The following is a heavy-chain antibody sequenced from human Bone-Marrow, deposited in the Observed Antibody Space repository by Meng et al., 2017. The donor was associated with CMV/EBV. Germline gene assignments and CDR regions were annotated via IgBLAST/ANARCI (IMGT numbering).Heavy chain of an antibody. V-gene: IGHV4-59*01. CDR1: GGSISSYY. D-gene: IGHD3-3*01. CDR2: IYYSGSP. Sequence: SETLSLTCTVSGGSISSYYWSWIRQPPGKGLEWIGYIYYSGSPNYNPSLKSRVTISVDTSKNQFSLKLSSVTAADTAVYYCARDTSGPYYYYGMDVWGQGTTVTVSS. J-gene: IGHJ6*02. CDR3: ARDTSGPYYYYGMDV.